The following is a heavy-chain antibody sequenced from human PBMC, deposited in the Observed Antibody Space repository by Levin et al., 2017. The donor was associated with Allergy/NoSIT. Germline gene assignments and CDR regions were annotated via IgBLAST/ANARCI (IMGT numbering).Heavy chain of an antibody. CDR2: ISSSGSTI. CDR1: GFTFSDYY. D-gene: IGHD3-10*01. V-gene: IGHV3-11*01. Sequence: GESLKISCAASGFTFSDYYMSWIRQAPGKGLEWVSYISSSGSTIYYADSVKGRFTISRDNAKNSLYLQMNSLRAEDTAVYYCARDRLLWFRESKYYFDYWGQGTLVTVSS. J-gene: IGHJ4*02. CDR3: ARDRLLWFRESKYYFDY.